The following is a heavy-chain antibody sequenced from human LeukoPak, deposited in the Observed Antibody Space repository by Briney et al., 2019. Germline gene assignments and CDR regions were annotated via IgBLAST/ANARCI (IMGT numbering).Heavy chain of an antibody. CDR1: GFTFSSYG. V-gene: IGHV3-30*03. Sequence: GGPLRLSCAASGFTFSSYGMHWVRQAPGKGLEWVAVISYDGSNKYYADSVKGRFTISRDNSKNTLYLQMNSLRAEDTAVYYCARAVADAIDYWGQGTLVTVSS. CDR2: ISYDGSNK. J-gene: IGHJ4*02. D-gene: IGHD6-19*01. CDR3: ARAVADAIDY.